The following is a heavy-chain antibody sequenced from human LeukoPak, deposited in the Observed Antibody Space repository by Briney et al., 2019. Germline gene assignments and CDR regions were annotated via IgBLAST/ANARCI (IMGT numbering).Heavy chain of an antibody. CDR2: ISSSTTYT. CDR3: ARARGYSSAYDAFDI. J-gene: IGHJ3*02. D-gene: IGHD5-12*01. V-gene: IGHV3-11*06. Sequence: PGGSLRLSCAASGFTFSDYYMNWIRQAQGKGLEWVSYISSSTTYTNYADSVKGRFTISRDNAKNSLYLQMNTLRAEDTAVYYCARARGYSSAYDAFDIWGQGTMVTVSS. CDR1: GFTFSDYY.